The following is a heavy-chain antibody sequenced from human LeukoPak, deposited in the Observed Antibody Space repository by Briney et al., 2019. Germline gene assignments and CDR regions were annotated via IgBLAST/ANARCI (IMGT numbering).Heavy chain of an antibody. Sequence: SETLSLTCSVSGVPISSRSYYWGWIRQPPGKGLEWIGYIYYSGSTNYNPSLKSRVTISVDTSKNQFSLKLSSVTAADTAVYYCARGGDFWSGYQIDYWGQGTLVTVSS. D-gene: IGHD3-3*01. V-gene: IGHV4-61*05. CDR1: GVPISSRSYY. CDR2: IYYSGST. J-gene: IGHJ4*02. CDR3: ARGGDFWSGYQIDY.